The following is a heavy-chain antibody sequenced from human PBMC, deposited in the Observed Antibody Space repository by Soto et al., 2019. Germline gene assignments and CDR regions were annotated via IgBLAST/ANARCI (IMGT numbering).Heavy chain of an antibody. J-gene: IGHJ4*02. D-gene: IGHD1-26*01. CDR1: GFTYISYA. CDR2: ISGICSII. CDR3: AKTELSGYVDY. Sequence: PGGSLRLSCASSGFTYISYAVSWVRQAPGKGLEWVSTISGICSIIHYSDSVKGRFTVSRDNSKNTLYLQMNTLRAEDTAVYYCAKTELSGYVDYWGQGTLVTVSS. V-gene: IGHV3-23*01.